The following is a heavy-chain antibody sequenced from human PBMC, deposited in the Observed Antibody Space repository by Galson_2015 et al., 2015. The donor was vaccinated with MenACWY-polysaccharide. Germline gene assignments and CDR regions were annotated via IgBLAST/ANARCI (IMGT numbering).Heavy chain of an antibody. CDR2: SGSGGGL. D-gene: IGHD6-13*01. CDR3: AKVGPRSSWTMGLDY. V-gene: IGHV3-23*01. J-gene: IGHJ4*02. CDR1: GFSFSANG. Sequence: SLRLSCAASGFSFSANGMSWVRQAPGRGLEWVSGSGSGGGLYYADSVKGRFTVSRDNSKNMLYLQMNNLRAEDTAVYYCAKVGPRSSWTMGLDYWGQGTLVTVSS.